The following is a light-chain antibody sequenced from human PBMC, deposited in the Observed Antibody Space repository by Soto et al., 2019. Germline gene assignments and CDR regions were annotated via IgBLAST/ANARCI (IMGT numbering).Light chain of an antibody. V-gene: IGKV1-12*01. CDR3: QQAFRFPHT. CDR2: VAS. J-gene: IGKJ2*01. CDR1: QAINGW. Sequence: DIQMTQSPPSVSASVGDRVTITCRASQAINGWLSWYQQKPGKAPKLLISVASRLESGVPSRFSGSVAGTEFSLTVTSLQPEDFATYYCQQAFRFPHTFGQGTRLEI.